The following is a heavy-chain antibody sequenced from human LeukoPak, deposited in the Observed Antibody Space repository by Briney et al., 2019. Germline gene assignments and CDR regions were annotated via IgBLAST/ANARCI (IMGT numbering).Heavy chain of an antibody. D-gene: IGHD4-17*01. CDR2: IRSKANNYAT. J-gene: IGHJ4*02. V-gene: IGHV3-73*01. CDR1: GFTFSGSS. CDR3: TTYYDDFPFDY. Sequence: GGSLRLSCAASGFTFSGSSMHWVRQASGKGLEWVGRIRSKANNYATAYAASVKGRFIVSRDDSRNTAYLQMNSLKPEDTAVYYCTTYYDDFPFDYWGQGTLVTVSS.